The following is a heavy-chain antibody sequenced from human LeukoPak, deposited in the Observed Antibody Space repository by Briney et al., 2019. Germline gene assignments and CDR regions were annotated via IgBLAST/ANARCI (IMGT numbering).Heavy chain of an antibody. CDR2: ISAGNGNT. CDR3: ARTGSSRWHGDHYYFDY. V-gene: IGHV1-3*01. D-gene: IGHD6-13*01. CDR1: GYTFTSYA. J-gene: IGHJ4*02. Sequence: ASVKVSCKASGYTFTSYAIHWVRQAPGQRLEWMGWISAGNGNTKYSQKFQGRVTITGDASASTAYMELSSLRSEDTAVFYCARTGSSRWHGDHYYFDYWGQGTLVTVSS.